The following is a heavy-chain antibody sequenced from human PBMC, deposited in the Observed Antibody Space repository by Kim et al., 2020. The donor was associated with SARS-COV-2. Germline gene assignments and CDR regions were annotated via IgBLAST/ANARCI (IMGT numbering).Heavy chain of an antibody. J-gene: IGHJ5*01. V-gene: IGHV3-21*06. CDR1: GFTLASCA. CDR3: ARDGEITSWNGGLFDY. D-gene: IGHD1-1*01. Sequence: GGSLRLSCAASGFTLASCAVTWVRQSRGKGLECVSCTSRCGKNIKCADSVKGRFTVSRDNAKNVRVVLVNSLRAEDPAANKCARDGEITSWNGGLFDYWG. CDR2: TSRCGKNI.